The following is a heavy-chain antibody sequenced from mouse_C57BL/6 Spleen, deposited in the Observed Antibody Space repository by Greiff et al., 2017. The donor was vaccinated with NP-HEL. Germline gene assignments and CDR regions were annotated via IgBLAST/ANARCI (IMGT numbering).Heavy chain of an antibody. CDR1: GYTFTSYW. CDR3: AIAVLARYCFDY. V-gene: IGHV1-72*01. J-gene: IGHJ2*01. CDR2: IDPNSGGT. D-gene: IGHD1-1*01. Sequence: QVQLKPPGAELVKPGASVKLSCKASGYTFTSYWMHWVKQRPGRGLEWIGRIDPNSGGTKYHEKFKSKATLTVSTPSSTAYMLLSSLTSEVAAVFYCAIAVLARYCFDYWGQGTTLTVSS.